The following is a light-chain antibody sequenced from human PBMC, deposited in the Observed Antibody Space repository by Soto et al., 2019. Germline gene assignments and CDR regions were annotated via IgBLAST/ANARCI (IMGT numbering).Light chain of an antibody. CDR1: SSDVGGYNY. Sequence: QSALTQPPSASGSPGQSVSISCTGTSSDVGGYNYVYWYQQHPGKAPKLLIYEVNKRPSGVPNRFSGSKSGNTASLTVSGLQAEDEADYYCSSYAGSNNMWVFGGGTKLTVL. J-gene: IGLJ2*01. V-gene: IGLV2-8*01. CDR2: EVN. CDR3: SSYAGSNNMWV.